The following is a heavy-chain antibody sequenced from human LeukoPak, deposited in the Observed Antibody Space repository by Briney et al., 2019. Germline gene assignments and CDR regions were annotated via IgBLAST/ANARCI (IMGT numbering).Heavy chain of an antibody. J-gene: IGHJ1*01. CDR3: ARRRYYDGSGYSE. CDR1: GDSVSRSDSY. CDR2: IYYSGRT. V-gene: IGHV4-39*01. Sequence: SETLSLTCPVSGDSVSRSDSYWDWIRQPPGKGLEWIGTIYYSGRTYYSPSLKSRVTMSVDPSNNQFSLNLRSVTAADTALYYCARRRYYDGSGYSEWGQGTLLSVSS. D-gene: IGHD3-22*01.